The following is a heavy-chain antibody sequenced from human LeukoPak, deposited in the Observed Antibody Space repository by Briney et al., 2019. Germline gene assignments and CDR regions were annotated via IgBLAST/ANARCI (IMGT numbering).Heavy chain of an antibody. CDR1: GYTFSSSY. Sequence: ASVKVSCKSSGYTFSSSYIHWVRQAPGQGLEWMGILNPSRGGTSYAQKFRGRIAMTSDMSTSTVYMELSSLRSEDTAVYYCARRATPMDFDFWGQGTLVTVSS. D-gene: IGHD5-24*01. V-gene: IGHV1-46*01. CDR3: ARRATPMDFDF. J-gene: IGHJ4*02. CDR2: LNPSRGGT.